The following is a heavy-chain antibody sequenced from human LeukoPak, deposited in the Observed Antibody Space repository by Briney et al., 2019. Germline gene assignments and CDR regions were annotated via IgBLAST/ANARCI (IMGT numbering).Heavy chain of an antibody. CDR2: ISTSGYT. CDR3: ARVRYYGSGSYSDH. Sequence: GGSLRLSCAASGFTFCDYYMSWIRQAPGKGLECVSYISTSGYTYHADSVKGRFTISRGNAKNSLNLQMNSLGAEDTAVYYCARVRYYGSGSYSDHWGQGTLVTVSS. V-gene: IGHV3-11*05. J-gene: IGHJ4*02. CDR1: GFTFCDYY. D-gene: IGHD3-10*01.